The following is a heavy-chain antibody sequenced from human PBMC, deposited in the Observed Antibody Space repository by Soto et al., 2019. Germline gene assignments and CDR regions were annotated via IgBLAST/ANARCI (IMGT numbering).Heavy chain of an antibody. CDR3: ARGATVTREYFYGMDV. CDR2: IIPMFGTA. J-gene: IGHJ6*02. Sequence: SVKVSCKTSGGSFSNYAISGVRQAPGQGLEWMGAIIPMFGTANYAQMFQGRVTITADESTNTAYMEVSSLRSEDSGVYYCARGATVTREYFYGMDVWGQGTTVTVSS. CDR1: GGSFSNYA. D-gene: IGHD4-4*01. V-gene: IGHV1-69*13.